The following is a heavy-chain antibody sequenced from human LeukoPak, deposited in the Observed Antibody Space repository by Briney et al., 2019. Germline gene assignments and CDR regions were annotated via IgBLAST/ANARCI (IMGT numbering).Heavy chain of an antibody. J-gene: IGHJ4*02. CDR2: IKEDGREK. Sequence: GGSLRLSCAASGFTLTNNWMSWVRQAPGKGLEWVANIKEDGREKYYVGSVKGRFTISRDNAKNSLYLQMNSLRVEDTAVYYCARSRWLDAFDYWGQGTLVTVSS. CDR3: ARSRWLDAFDY. D-gene: IGHD6-19*01. CDR1: GFTLTNNW. V-gene: IGHV3-7*01.